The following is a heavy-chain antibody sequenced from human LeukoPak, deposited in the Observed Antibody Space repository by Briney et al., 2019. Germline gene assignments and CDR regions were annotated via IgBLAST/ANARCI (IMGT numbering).Heavy chain of an antibody. CDR1: GFTFSDYY. CDR3: ARVDTAMSCAFDI. CDR2: ISSSGSTI. V-gene: IGHV3-11*01. D-gene: IGHD5-18*01. Sequence: PGGSLRLSCAASGFTFSDYYMSWIRQAPGKGLEWVSYISSSGSTIYYADSVKGRFTISRDNAKNSLYLQMNSLRAEDTAVHYCARVDTAMSCAFDIWGQGTMVTVSS. J-gene: IGHJ3*02.